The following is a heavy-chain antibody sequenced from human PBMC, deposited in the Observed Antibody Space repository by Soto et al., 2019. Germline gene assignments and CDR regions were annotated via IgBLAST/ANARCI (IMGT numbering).Heavy chain of an antibody. D-gene: IGHD1-1*01. CDR1: GYTFTSYD. CDR3: AREMTTRGMAV. J-gene: IGHJ6*02. Sequence: QVQLVQSGAEVKKPGASVKVSCKASGYTFTSYDINWVRQATGQGLEWMGWMNPNSGNTGYAQKFQGRVTMPRNTSITTADMELSSLRSEDPAVYYCAREMTTRGMAVWGQGTTVTVSS. CDR2: MNPNSGNT. V-gene: IGHV1-8*01.